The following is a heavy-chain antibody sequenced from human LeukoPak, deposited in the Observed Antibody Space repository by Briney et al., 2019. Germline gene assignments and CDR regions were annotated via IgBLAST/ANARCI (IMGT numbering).Heavy chain of an antibody. CDR3: TSDTRGHFDY. J-gene: IGHJ4*02. D-gene: IGHD2-2*01. V-gene: IGHV3-73*01. CDR1: GFTFSSYW. CDR2: IRTKPNNYAT. Sequence: PGGSLRLSCAASGFTFSSYWMHWVRQAPGKGLEWVGRIRTKPNNYATSYAASVRGRFSISRDDSKNTAYLQMDSLKTEDTAVYYCTSDTRGHFDYWGQGSLVTVSS.